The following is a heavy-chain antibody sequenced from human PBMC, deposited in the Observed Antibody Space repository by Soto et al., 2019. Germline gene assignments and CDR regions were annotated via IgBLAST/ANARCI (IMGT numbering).Heavy chain of an antibody. V-gene: IGHV1-69*13. D-gene: IGHD6-6*01. CDR1: RGTFSSYA. Sequence: SVKVSCKASRGTFSSYAISWVRQAPGQGLEWMGGIIPIFGTANYAQKFQGRVTITADESTSTAYMELSSLRSEDTAVYYCARDPIAARPVGRNFDYWGQGTLVTVSS. CDR3: ARDPIAARPVGRNFDY. J-gene: IGHJ4*02. CDR2: IIPIFGTA.